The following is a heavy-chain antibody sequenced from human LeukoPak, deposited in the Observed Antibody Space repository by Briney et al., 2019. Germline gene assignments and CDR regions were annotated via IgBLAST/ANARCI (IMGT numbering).Heavy chain of an antibody. V-gene: IGHV4-4*02. CDR2: IYHSGST. D-gene: IGHD3-10*01. CDR3: ARDYYGSGSGVDYYYYMDV. CDR1: GGSISSSNW. J-gene: IGHJ6*03. Sequence: PSETLSLTCAVSGGSISSSNWWSWVRQPPGKGLEWIGEIYHSGSTNYNPSLKSRVTISVDKSKNQFSLKLSSVTAADTAVYYCARDYYGSGSGVDYYYYMDVWGKGTTVTVSS.